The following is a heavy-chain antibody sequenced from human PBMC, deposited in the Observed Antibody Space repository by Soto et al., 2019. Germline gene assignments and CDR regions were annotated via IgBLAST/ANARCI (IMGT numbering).Heavy chain of an antibody. J-gene: IGHJ4*02. Sequence: GGSLRLSCAASGFAFSTYWMHWVRQAPGKGLVWVSHINSDGSTTSYADSVKGRFTISRDNAKNTLYLQMNSLRAEDTAVYYCARDRAYSHDSWGQGTLVTIS. CDR1: GFAFSTYW. CDR2: INSDGSTT. CDR3: ARDRAYSHDS. D-gene: IGHD5-18*01. V-gene: IGHV3-74*01.